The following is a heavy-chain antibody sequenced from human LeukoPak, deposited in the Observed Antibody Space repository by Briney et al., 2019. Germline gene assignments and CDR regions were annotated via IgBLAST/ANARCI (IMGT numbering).Heavy chain of an antibody. CDR2: ISYSGST. Sequence: SETLSLTCTVSGGSISNYYWSWIRQPPGKGLEWIGYISYSGSTNYNPSLRSRVAISEDTSRNQFSLRLNSATAADTAVYYCARHIPVIWSSGYYYGMDVWGQGTTVTVSS. V-gene: IGHV4-59*08. CDR3: ARHIPVIWSSGYYYGMDV. CDR1: GGSISNYY. D-gene: IGHD3-3*01. J-gene: IGHJ6*02.